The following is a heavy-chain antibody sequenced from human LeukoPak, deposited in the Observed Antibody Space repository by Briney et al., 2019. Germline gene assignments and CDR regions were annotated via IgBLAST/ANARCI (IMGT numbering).Heavy chain of an antibody. J-gene: IGHJ4*02. V-gene: IGHV3-74*01. CDR2: INSDGSST. D-gene: IGHD3-22*01. CDR1: GFTLSSYA. Sequence: GGSLRLSCAVSGFTLSSYAMSWVRQAPGKGLVWVSRINSDGSSTSYADSVKGRFTISRDNAKNTLYLQMNSLRAEDTAVYYCARVDDSSGYYFLDYWGQGTLVTVSS. CDR3: ARVDDSSGYYFLDY.